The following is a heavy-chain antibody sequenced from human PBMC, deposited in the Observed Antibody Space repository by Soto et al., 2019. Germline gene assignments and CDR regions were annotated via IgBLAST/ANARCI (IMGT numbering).Heavy chain of an antibody. D-gene: IGHD2-21*02. CDR3: ARELVGTGWYFDL. Sequence: EGQLVESGGGLVQPGGSLRLSCGASGFSFSSYSISWVRQAPGKGLEWVANINHAGSEKYYVGSVKGRFTMYRDNAKNSAYLQMNSLRVDDTAVYYCARELVGTGWYFDLWGRGTLVTFSS. V-gene: IGHV3-7*01. CDR1: GFSFSSYS. CDR2: INHAGSEK. J-gene: IGHJ2*01.